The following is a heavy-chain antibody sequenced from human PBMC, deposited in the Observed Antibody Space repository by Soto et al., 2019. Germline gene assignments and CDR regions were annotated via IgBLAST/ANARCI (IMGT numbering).Heavy chain of an antibody. CDR1: GGSISSGGYY. D-gene: IGHD4-17*01. Sequence: QVQLQESGPGLVKPSQTLSLTCTVSGGSISSGGYYWSWIRQHPGKGLEWIGYIYYSGSTYYNPSLKCRVTISLDTSKNQFSLKLSSLTAADTAVYYCARNTVNDAFDIWGQGTMVTVSS. V-gene: IGHV4-31*03. J-gene: IGHJ3*02. CDR2: IYYSGST. CDR3: ARNTVNDAFDI.